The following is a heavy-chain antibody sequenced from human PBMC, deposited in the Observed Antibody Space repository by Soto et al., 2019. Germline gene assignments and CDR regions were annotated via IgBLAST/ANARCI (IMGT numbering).Heavy chain of an antibody. CDR2: ISYDGSNK. CDR3: AKGSGGNSGQYYYYYGMDV. J-gene: IGHJ6*02. V-gene: IGHV3-30*18. CDR1: GFTFSSYG. D-gene: IGHD2-21*02. Sequence: GGSLRLSCAASGFTFSSYGMHWVRQAPGKGLEWVAVISYDGSNKYYAESVKGRFTISRDNSKNTLYLQMNSLRAEDTAVYYCAKGSGGNSGQYYYYYGMDVWGQGTTVTVSS.